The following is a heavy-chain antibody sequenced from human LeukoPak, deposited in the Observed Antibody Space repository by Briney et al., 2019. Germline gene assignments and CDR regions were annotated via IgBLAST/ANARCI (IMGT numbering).Heavy chain of an antibody. CDR1: GFTFSSYA. CDR2: ISAGGASM. J-gene: IGHJ4*02. CDR3: AKDLYFETRGGFDY. Sequence: GGSLRLSCAASGFTFSSYAMSWVRQAPGKGLEWVSAISAGGASMYYADSVKGRFSISRDNSKNTLSLQMSSLRAEDTAVYYCAKDLYFETRGGFDYWGQGTLVTVSS. D-gene: IGHD2-8*01. V-gene: IGHV3-23*01.